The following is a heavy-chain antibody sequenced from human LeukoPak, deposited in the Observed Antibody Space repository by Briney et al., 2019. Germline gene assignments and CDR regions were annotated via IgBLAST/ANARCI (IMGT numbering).Heavy chain of an antibody. CDR3: ARDTSGDYYYGMDV. D-gene: IGHD2-21*01. Sequence: SETLSLTCTVSGGSISSSSYCWGWIRQPPGKGLEWIGSIYYSGSTYYNPSLKSRVTISVDTSKNQFSLKLSSVSAADTAVYYCARDTSGDYYYGMDVWGQGTTVTVSS. CDR1: GGSISSSSYC. V-gene: IGHV4-39*02. J-gene: IGHJ6*02. CDR2: IYYSGST.